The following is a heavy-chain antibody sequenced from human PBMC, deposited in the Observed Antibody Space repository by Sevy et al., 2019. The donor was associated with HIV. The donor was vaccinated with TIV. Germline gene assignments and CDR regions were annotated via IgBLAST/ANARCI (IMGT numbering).Heavy chain of an antibody. CDR1: GFTFSSYG. D-gene: IGHD3-22*01. V-gene: IGHV3-30*18. CDR3: AQDLITDSSGDYDPIYYYGMDV. Sequence: GGYLRLSCAASGFTFSSYGMHWVRQAPGKGLEWVAVISYDGSNKYYADSVKGRFTISRDNSKNTLYLQMNSLRAEDTAVYYCAQDLITDSSGDYDPIYYYGMDVWGQGTTVTVSS. CDR2: ISYDGSNK. J-gene: IGHJ6*02.